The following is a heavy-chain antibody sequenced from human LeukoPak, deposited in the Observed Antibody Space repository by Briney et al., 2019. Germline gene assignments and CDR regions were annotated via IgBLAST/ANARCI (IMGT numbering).Heavy chain of an antibody. D-gene: IGHD3-10*01. CDR3: GRSGHYGTDV. Sequence: GSPKISCTGSGYSFTSYWIAWVRQMPRKGLEWMGIIYAGGSDTRYSPSFQGQVTISVDKSINTAYLQWRSLKASDTAMYYCGRSGHYGTDVWGQGTTVIVSS. V-gene: IGHV5-51*01. CDR1: GYSFTSYW. J-gene: IGHJ6*02. CDR2: IYAGGSDT.